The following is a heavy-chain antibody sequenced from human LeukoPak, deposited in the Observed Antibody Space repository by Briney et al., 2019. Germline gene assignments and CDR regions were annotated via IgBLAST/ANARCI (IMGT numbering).Heavy chain of an antibody. CDR3: AKTLVASPGNTGGP. D-gene: IGHD2-2*01. V-gene: IGHV3-11*03. CDR1: GFTFSDYY. Sequence: GGSLRLSCAASGFTFSDYYMSWFRQAPGKGLEWISYIGGSGSPTSYADSVKGRFTTSRDNAEKSLYLQMNSLSAEDTAVYYCAKTLVASPGNTGGPWGQGTLVTVSS. CDR2: IGGSGSPT. J-gene: IGHJ5*02.